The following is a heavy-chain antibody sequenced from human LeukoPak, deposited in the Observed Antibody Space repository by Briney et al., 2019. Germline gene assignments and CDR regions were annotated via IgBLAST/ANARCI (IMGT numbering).Heavy chain of an antibody. J-gene: IGHJ5*02. Sequence: SETLSLTCAVYGGSFSGYYWSWIRQPPGKGLEWIGEINHSGSTNYNPSLKSRVTISVDTSKNQFSLKLSSVTAADTAVYYCARGRGSGGSCYSYWFDPWGQGTLVTVSS. CDR1: GGSFSGYY. CDR2: INHSGST. V-gene: IGHV4-34*01. CDR3: ARGRGSGGSCYSYWFDP. D-gene: IGHD2-15*01.